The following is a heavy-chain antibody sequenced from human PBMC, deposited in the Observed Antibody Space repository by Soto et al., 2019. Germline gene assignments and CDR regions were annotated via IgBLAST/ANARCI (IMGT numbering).Heavy chain of an antibody. Sequence: QVQLQESGPGLVKPAQTLSLTCTVSGLSINSGGSAWSWIRQHPGKGLEWIGYIYHTGSTLYNPSLKSRVTLSFDTSKNHFSLRLSSVTAADTAVYHCARDGPYGSGSYRTFDPWGQGTLVTVSS. CDR1: GLSINSGGSA. J-gene: IGHJ5*02. D-gene: IGHD3-10*01. V-gene: IGHV4-31*03. CDR2: IYHTGST. CDR3: ARDGPYGSGSYRTFDP.